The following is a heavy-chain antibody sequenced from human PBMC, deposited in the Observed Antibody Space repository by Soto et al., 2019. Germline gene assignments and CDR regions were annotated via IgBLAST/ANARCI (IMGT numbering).Heavy chain of an antibody. Sequence: QVQLVESGGGVVQPGRSLRLSCAASGFTFSKYAMHWVRQAPGKGLEWVAVISYDGTNKYYADSVKGRFTISRDSSKSTLYLQMTSLRADDTAVYYCARRTITMILEEYYFDYWGQGTLVTVSS. CDR2: ISYDGTNK. CDR1: GFTFSKYA. CDR3: ARRTITMILEEYYFDY. J-gene: IGHJ4*02. V-gene: IGHV3-30*03. D-gene: IGHD3-22*01.